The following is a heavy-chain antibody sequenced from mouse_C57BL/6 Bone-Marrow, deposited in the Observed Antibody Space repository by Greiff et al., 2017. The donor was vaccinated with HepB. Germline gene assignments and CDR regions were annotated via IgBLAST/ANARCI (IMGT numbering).Heavy chain of an antibody. CDR2: INSDGGST. CDR1: GFTFSSYG. J-gene: IGHJ2*01. V-gene: IGHV5-2*01. Sequence: EVKLVESGGDLVKPGGSLKLSCAASGFTFSSYGMSWVRKTPEKRLELVAAINSDGGSTYYPDTMERRFIISRDNTKKTLYLQMSSLRSEDTALYYCARQDYGSSYPFDYWGQGTTLTVSS. D-gene: IGHD1-1*01. CDR3: ARQDYGSSYPFDY.